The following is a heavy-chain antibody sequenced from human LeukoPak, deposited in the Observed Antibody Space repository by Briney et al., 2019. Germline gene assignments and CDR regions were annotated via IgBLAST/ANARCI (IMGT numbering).Heavy chain of an antibody. Sequence: PGGSLRLSCAASGFTFSSRAMYWVRQAPAKGLEWVAGLSYDGSNTYYLDSVKGRFTISGDNSKNTLYLQMDSLRTEDTAVYYCAKDPHQLILSNYFDDSGQGTLVTVSS. CDR3: AKDPHQLILSNYFDD. J-gene: IGHJ4*02. CDR2: LSYDGSNT. CDR1: GFTFSSRA. V-gene: IGHV3-30*18. D-gene: IGHD2/OR15-2a*01.